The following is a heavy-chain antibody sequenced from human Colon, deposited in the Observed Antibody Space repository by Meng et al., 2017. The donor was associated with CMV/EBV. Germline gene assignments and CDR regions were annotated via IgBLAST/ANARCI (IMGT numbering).Heavy chain of an antibody. V-gene: IGHV3-48*03. J-gene: IGHJ4*02. CDR2: INTLENSI. D-gene: IGHD5-18*01. CDR1: GFTFSNYE. Sequence: GESLKISCVASGFTFSNYEMNWVRQAPGKGLEWVAYINTLENSIFYADSVKGRFTISRDNSKNMLFLQMNSLRDDDTSVYYCAKVDSAMGRTYFDYWGQGTLVTVSS. CDR3: AKVDSAMGRTYFDY.